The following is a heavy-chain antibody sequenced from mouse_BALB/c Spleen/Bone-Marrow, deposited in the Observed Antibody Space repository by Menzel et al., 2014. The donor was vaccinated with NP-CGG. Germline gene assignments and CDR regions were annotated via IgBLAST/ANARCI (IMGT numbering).Heavy chain of an antibody. CDR1: GYTFTSYW. CDR2: IDPSDSYT. V-gene: IGHV1S127*01. J-gene: IGHJ4*01. CDR3: TRDAMDY. Sequence: QVQLQQSGAELVKPGASVKMSCKASGYTFTSYWMHWVRQRPGQGLEWIGVIDPSDSYTSYIQKFKGKATLTVDTSSSTAYMQLSSLTSGDSAVRYCTRDAMDYWGQGTSVTVSS.